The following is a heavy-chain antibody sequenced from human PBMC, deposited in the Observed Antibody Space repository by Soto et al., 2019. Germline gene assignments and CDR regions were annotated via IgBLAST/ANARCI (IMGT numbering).Heavy chain of an antibody. J-gene: IGHJ4*02. V-gene: IGHV4-31*03. CDR2: IYYSGST. CDR1: GGSISSGGYY. D-gene: IGHD6-13*01. Sequence: PSETLSLTCTVSGGSISSGGYYWSWIRQHPGKGLEWIGYIYYSGSTYYNPSLKSRVTISVDTSKNQFSLKLSSVTAADTAVYYCARIPYRSSWYGFDYWGQGTLVTVSS. CDR3: ARIPYRSSWYGFDY.